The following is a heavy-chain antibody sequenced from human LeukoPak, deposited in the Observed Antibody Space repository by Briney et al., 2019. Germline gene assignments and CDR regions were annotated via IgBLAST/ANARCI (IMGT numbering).Heavy chain of an antibody. CDR2: IIPIFGTA. CDR1: GGTFSSYA. CDR3: ARVSSYGRYYFDY. J-gene: IGHJ4*02. V-gene: IGHV1-69*05. D-gene: IGHD5-18*01. Sequence: SVKVSCKXSGGTFSSYAISWVRQPPGQGLEWMGRIIPIFGTANYSQKFQGRVTITTDESTSTAYMELSSLRSEDTAVYYCARVSSYGRYYFDYWGQGTLVTVSS.